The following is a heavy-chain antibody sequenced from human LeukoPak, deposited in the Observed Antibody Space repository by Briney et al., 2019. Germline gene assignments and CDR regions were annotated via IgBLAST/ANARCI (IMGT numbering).Heavy chain of an antibody. D-gene: IGHD7-27*01. CDR1: GFTFDRYT. Sequence: GGSLRLSCATSGFTFDRYTIHWVRQAPGKGLEWVSLAGWAGGTTYYSDSVRGRFTISRDNSKNTLYLQMNILRAEDTTLYYCVGDGDWGLGSYFDYWGQGTLVTVSS. CDR2: AGWAGGTT. J-gene: IGHJ4*02. CDR3: VGDGDWGLGSYFDY. V-gene: IGHV3-43*01.